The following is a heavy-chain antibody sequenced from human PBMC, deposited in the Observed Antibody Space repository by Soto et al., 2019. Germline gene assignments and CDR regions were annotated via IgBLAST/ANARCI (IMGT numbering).Heavy chain of an antibody. V-gene: IGHV4-34*01. J-gene: IGHJ4*02. Sequence: PSETLSLTCTASGGSFTGHIWSWVRQPPGKGLEWIGDVSHSGNTKYYPSLRSRVTLSVDSSKNQIPLALTSGTAADTAVYYCARAKFESTGWHQFGIWGQGTLVTVSS. CDR1: GGSFTGHI. CDR2: VSHSGNT. CDR3: ARAKFESTGWHQFGI. D-gene: IGHD3-16*01.